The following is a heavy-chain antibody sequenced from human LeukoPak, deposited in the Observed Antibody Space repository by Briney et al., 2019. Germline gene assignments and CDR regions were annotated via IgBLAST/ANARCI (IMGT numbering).Heavy chain of an antibody. CDR3: ARGIVVVVGASDHFDY. J-gene: IGHJ4*02. D-gene: IGHD2-15*01. Sequence: GGSLRLSCVASGFTFSTYWMNWVRQAPGKGLERVGTISPDGSDKYYVDSAKGRFTISRDNAKTSLYLQINSLRADDTALYFCARGIVVVVGASDHFDYWGQGTLITVSS. CDR2: ISPDGSDK. CDR1: GFTFSTYW. V-gene: IGHV3-7*01.